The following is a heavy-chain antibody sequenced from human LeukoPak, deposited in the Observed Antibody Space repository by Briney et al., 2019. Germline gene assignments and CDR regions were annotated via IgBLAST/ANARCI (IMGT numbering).Heavy chain of an antibody. CDR2: IYYSGST. CDR3: ARGEFGENDY. J-gene: IGHJ4*02. CDR1: GYSITSGYY. D-gene: IGHD3-10*01. Sequence: SETLSLTCIVSGYSITSGYYWGWIRQPPGKGLEWIGYIYYSGSTNYNPSLKSRVTISVDTSKNQFSLKLSSVTAADTAVYYCARGEFGENDYWGQGTLVTVSS. V-gene: IGHV4-61*01.